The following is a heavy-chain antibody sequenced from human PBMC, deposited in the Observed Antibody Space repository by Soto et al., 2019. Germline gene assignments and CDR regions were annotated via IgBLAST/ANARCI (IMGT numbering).Heavy chain of an antibody. J-gene: IGHJ4*02. CDR3: AIGEWLSTSYFDS. CDR2: LSGSGGGT. Sequence: EVQLLESGGRLVQHGGSLRLSCAASGFTLTSFAMSWVRQAPGKGLEWVSGLSGSGGGTYYADSVKGRFTISRDNSKSTLYLQMNSLRAEATAVYYCAIGEWLSTSYFDSWGQGTLLTVSS. D-gene: IGHD3-3*01. V-gene: IGHV3-23*01. CDR1: GFTLTSFA.